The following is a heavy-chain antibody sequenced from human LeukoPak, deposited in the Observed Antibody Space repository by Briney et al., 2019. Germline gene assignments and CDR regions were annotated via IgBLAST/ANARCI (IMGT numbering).Heavy chain of an antibody. CDR3: ARPAWDSSNWYFPRIA. CDR1: GFTFSDYY. J-gene: IGHJ5*02. CDR2: ISSSGSTI. D-gene: IGHD6-13*01. V-gene: IGHV3-11*01. Sequence: GGSLRLSCAASGFTFSDYYMSWIRQAPGKGLEWVSYISSSGSTIYYADSVKGRFTISRDNAKNSLYLQMNSLRAEDTAVYYCARPAWDSSNWYFPRIAWGQGTLVTVSS.